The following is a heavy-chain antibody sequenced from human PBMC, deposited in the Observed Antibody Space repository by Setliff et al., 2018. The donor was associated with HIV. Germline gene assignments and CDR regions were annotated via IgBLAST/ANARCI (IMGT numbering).Heavy chain of an antibody. J-gene: IGHJ5*01. D-gene: IGHD2-15*01. Sequence: TLSLTCTVSGGSISSYYWSWIRQPPGEGLEWIGYSHNNGNTHYNPSLKSRVTISVDTSKNHVSLRLNSVTAADTAVYYCARQGSWLDSWGQGTLVTVSS. CDR3: ARQGSWLDS. CDR1: GGSISSYY. V-gene: IGHV4-59*08. CDR2: SHNNGNT.